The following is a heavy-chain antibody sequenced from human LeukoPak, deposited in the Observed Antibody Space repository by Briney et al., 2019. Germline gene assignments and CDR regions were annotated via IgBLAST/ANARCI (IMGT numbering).Heavy chain of an antibody. CDR1: GFTFSSFW. V-gene: IGHV3-74*01. CDR2: INSDGSST. J-gene: IGHJ6*02. CDR3: ASGRYNAMDV. Sequence: GGSLRLSCAASGFTFSSFWMHWARQAPGKGLVWVSLINSDGSSTTYADSVKGRFTISRDNAKNTLYVQMNSLRDEDTAVYYCASGRYNAMDVWGQGTTVTVSS.